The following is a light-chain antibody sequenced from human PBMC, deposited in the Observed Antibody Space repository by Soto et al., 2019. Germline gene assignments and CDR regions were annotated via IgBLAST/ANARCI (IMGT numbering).Light chain of an antibody. Sequence: QSALTQPASVSGSPGQSITISCTGTSSDVGGYNYVSWYQQHPGKAPKLTIYEVSNRPSGVSNRFSGSKSGNTASLTISGLQAEDEADYYCSSYTSSSTLVVFGGGTNVTVL. CDR3: SSYTSSSTLVV. CDR2: EVS. J-gene: IGLJ2*01. V-gene: IGLV2-14*01. CDR1: SSDVGGYNY.